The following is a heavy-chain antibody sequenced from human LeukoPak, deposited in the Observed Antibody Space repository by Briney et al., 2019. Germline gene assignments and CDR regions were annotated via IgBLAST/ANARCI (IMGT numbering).Heavy chain of an antibody. CDR3: ANSRGYGSGNL. CDR1: GFTFSDYA. Sequence: GGSLRLSCVASGFTFSDYAMSWVRQAPGKGLEWVSAISGTADRTYYVGSVKGRSTVPRDNSKNMVYLQMSGLRTEDTAVYYCANSRGYGSGNLWGQGTLVTVSS. CDR2: ISGTADRT. D-gene: IGHD3-10*01. V-gene: IGHV3-23*01. J-gene: IGHJ5*02.